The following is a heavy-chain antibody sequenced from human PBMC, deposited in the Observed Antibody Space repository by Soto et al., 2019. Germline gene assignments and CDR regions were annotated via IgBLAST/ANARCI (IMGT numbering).Heavy chain of an antibody. CDR3: AREICSSTSCYVDY. CDR2: INHRGST. J-gene: IGHJ4*02. Sequence: SETLSLTCAFYGGSFSGYYWSWIRQPPGKGLEWIGEINHRGSTNYNPSLKSRVTISVDTSKNQFSLKLSPVAAADTAVYYCAREICSSTSCYVDYWGQGTLVSVSS. CDR1: GGSFSGYY. D-gene: IGHD2-2*01. V-gene: IGHV4-34*01.